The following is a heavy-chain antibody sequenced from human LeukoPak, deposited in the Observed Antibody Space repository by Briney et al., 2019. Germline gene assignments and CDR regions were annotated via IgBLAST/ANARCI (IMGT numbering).Heavy chain of an antibody. J-gene: IGHJ6*03. CDR1: GATSSSYA. V-gene: IGHV1-69*05. CDR3: ASCIAVAGPRPIGSSYYYYRDV. CDR2: IIPIFGTP. D-gene: IGHD6-19*01. Sequence: KFSSKASGATSSSYAISWGRQAPGQGLDWMGGIIPIFGTPNYAQKFKGRATITTNESTSTAYMVLSNLRFKYTPVYYGASCIAVAGPRPIGSSYYYYRDVWGKGTTVPVSS.